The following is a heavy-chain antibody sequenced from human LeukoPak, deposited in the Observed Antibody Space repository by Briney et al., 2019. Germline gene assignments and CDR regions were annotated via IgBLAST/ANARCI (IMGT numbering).Heavy chain of an antibody. J-gene: IGHJ3*02. CDR2: ISISGSTI. V-gene: IGHV3-48*03. Sequence: PGGSLRLSCAASGFTFSSFEMNWVRQAPGKGLEWVSYISISGSTIYYADSVKGRFTISRDNSKNTLYLQMNSLRAEDTAVYYCARESYYDSSGYSHDAFDIWGQGTMVTVSS. CDR3: ARESYYDSSGYSHDAFDI. D-gene: IGHD3-22*01. CDR1: GFTFSSFE.